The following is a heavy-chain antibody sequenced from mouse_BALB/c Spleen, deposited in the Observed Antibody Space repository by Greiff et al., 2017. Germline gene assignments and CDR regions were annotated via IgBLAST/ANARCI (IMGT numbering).Heavy chain of an antibody. J-gene: IGHJ3*01. CDR2: INPSTGYT. V-gene: IGHV1-7*01. CDR3: ARSDYYGYGWFAY. CDR1: GYTFTSYW. Sequence: QVHVKQSGAELAKPGASVKMSCKASGYTFTSYWMHWVKQRPGQGLEWIGYINPSTGYTEYNQKFKDKATLTADKSSSTAYMQLSSLTSEDSAVYYCARSDYYGYGWFAYWGQGTLVTVSA. D-gene: IGHD1-2*01.